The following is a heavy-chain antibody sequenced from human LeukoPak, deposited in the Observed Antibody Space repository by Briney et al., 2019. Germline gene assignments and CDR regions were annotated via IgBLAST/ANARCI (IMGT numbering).Heavy chain of an antibody. D-gene: IGHD3-9*01. CDR1: GDSISTGSHY. Sequence: PSQTLSLTCTVSGDSISTGSHYWGWIRQPPWKGLEWTGSIYFSRSTYYNPSLKSRVTISVNTSRNQFSLNLSSVTAADTAVYYCARETGTGSWGQGTLVTVSS. V-gene: IGHV4-39*01. CDR2: IYFSRST. CDR3: ARETGTGS. J-gene: IGHJ5*02.